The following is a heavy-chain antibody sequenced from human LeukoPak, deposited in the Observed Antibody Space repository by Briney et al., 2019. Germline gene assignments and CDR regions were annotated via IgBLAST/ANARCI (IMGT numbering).Heavy chain of an antibody. CDR2: INPDSGGT. Sequence: ASVKVSCKASGYSLTGHYIHWVRQAPGQGLEWVGWINPDSGGTKYAQKFQGRVTMTRDTSVSTAYMELSRLKSDDTAVYYCASAVSSLHDFDYWGPGTLVTVSS. J-gene: IGHJ4*02. V-gene: IGHV1-2*02. CDR1: GYSLTGHY. D-gene: IGHD2/OR15-2a*01. CDR3: ASAVSSLHDFDY.